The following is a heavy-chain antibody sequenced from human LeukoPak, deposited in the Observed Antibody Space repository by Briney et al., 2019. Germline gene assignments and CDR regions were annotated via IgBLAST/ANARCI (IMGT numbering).Heavy chain of an antibody. CDR3: ARNQMATFHGDAFDI. Sequence: GGSLRLSCAASGFTFSSYSMNWVRQAPGKGLEWISSISSSSSYIYYADSVKGRFTISRDNAKNSLYLQMNSLRAEDTAVYYCARNQMATFHGDAFDIWGQGTMVTVSS. D-gene: IGHD5-24*01. V-gene: IGHV3-21*01. CDR1: GFTFSSYS. CDR2: ISSSSSYI. J-gene: IGHJ3*02.